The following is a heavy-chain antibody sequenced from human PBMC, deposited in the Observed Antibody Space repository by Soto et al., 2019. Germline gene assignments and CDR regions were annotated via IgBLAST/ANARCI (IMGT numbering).Heavy chain of an antibody. J-gene: IGHJ4*02. V-gene: IGHV1-69*01. CDR2: IVPIRRSA. D-gene: IGHD6-13*01. CDR3: VRDSGAKLSSS. CDR1: GGTFSSYR. Sequence: QGQLVQSGAEVKRTGSSVKVSCKASGGTFSSYRINWVRQARGQGLEWVGGIVPIRRSADYAQKFQGRVTITADESARTTFMELRSLKSQDTALYYCVRDSGAKLSSSWGQGTLVTVSS.